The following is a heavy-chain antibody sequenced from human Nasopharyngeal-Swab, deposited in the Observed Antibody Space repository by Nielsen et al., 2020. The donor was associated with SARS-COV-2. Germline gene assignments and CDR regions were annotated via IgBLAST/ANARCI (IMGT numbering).Heavy chain of an antibody. J-gene: IGHJ4*02. Sequence: ASVKVSCKASGYTFTSYYMHWVRQAPGQGLEWMGIINPSGGSTSYAQKSQGRVTMTRDTSTSTVYMELSSLRSEDTAVYYCARGYPVTIFGVVTQYWGQGTLVTVSS. CDR2: INPSGGST. CDR1: GYTFTSYY. CDR3: ARGYPVTIFGVVTQY. D-gene: IGHD3-3*01. V-gene: IGHV1-46*01.